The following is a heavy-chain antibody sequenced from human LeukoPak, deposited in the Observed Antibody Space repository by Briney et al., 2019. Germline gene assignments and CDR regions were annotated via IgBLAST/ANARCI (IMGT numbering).Heavy chain of an antibody. Sequence: PGGSLRLSCAASGFTFSSYAMSWVRQAPGKGLEWVSAISGSGGSTYYADSVKGRFTISRDNSKNTLYLQMNSLRAEDTAVYYCARGTPQAYCGGDCYSSFDYWGQGTLVTVSS. D-gene: IGHD2-21*02. V-gene: IGHV3-23*01. CDR1: GFTFSSYA. J-gene: IGHJ4*02. CDR2: ISGSGGST. CDR3: ARGTPQAYCGGDCYSSFDY.